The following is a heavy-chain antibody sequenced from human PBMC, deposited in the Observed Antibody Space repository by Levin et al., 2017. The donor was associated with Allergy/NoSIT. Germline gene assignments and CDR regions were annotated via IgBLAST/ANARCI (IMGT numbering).Heavy chain of an antibody. CDR2: INPNSGGT. Sequence: ASVKVSCKASGYTFTGYYMHWVRQAPGQGLEWMGWINPNSGGTNYAQKFQGRVTMTRDTSISTAYMELSRLRSDDTAVYYCARVPWRSGSSSDVDYWGQGTLVTVSS. D-gene: IGHD6-6*01. J-gene: IGHJ4*02. V-gene: IGHV1-2*02. CDR3: ARVPWRSGSSSDVDY. CDR1: GYTFTGYY.